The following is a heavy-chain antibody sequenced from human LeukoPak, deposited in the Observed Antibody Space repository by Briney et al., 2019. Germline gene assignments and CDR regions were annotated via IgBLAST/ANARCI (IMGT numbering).Heavy chain of an antibody. CDR2: IKEDGSEE. CDR1: GFTFSSYW. V-gene: IGHV3-7*01. Sequence: PGGSLRLSCAASGFTFSSYWMRWVRQAPGKGLECVANIKEDGSEEYYVDSVKGRFSISRDNAKNSLYLQMNSLRAEDTAVYYCARDWLAGSPYHAFDLWGKGTMVTVSS. CDR3: ARDWLAGSPYHAFDL. J-gene: IGHJ3*01. D-gene: IGHD3-22*01.